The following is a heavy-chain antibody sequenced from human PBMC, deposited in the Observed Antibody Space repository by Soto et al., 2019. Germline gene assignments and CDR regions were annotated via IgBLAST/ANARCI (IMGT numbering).Heavy chain of an antibody. V-gene: IGHV4-4*07. Sequence: LSLTCTVSGGSINTFYWSWVRQPAGKGLEWIGRIFSSGSTSFNPSLESRVAMSVDTSKNHFSLNLSSVTAADMAVYYCAREGSYSTYNFAHGIQLWSFDFWGQGALVTVSS. J-gene: IGHJ4*02. CDR2: IFSSGST. CDR3: AREGSYSTYNFAHGIQLWSFDF. CDR1: GGSINTFY. D-gene: IGHD5-18*01.